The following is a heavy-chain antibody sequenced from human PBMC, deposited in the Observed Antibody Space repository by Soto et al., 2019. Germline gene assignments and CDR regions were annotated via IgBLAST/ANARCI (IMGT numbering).Heavy chain of an antibody. CDR1: GFRFTDYA. V-gene: IGHV3-23*01. CDR2: IIADGHST. CDR3: AKIPTLYYDSRGFYGWFGP. Sequence: PGGSLRLSCAASGFRFTDYAMSGVRQVPGGGLEGVAGIIADGHSTYFADSVQGRFTITRDNFKTAMSLEMHYLRPEDTAVYHCAKIPTLYYDSRGFYGWFGPWGQGAQVTSPQ. D-gene: IGHD3-22*01. J-gene: IGHJ5*02.